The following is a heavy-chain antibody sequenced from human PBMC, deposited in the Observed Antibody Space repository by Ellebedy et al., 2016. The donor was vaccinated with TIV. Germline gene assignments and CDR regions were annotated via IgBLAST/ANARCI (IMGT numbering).Heavy chain of an antibody. CDR3: AKTGSGSAYYYYYGMDV. CDR2: ISGSGGST. Sequence: GESLKISXAASGFTFSSYAMSWVRQAPGKGLEWVSAISGSGGSTYYADSVKGRFTISRDNSKNTLYLQMNSLRAEDTAVYYCAKTGSGSAYYYYYGMDVWGQGTTVTVSS. CDR1: GFTFSSYA. J-gene: IGHJ6*02. V-gene: IGHV3-23*01. D-gene: IGHD3-10*01.